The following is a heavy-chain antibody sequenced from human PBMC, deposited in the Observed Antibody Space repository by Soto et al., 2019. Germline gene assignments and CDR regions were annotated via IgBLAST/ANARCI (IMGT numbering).Heavy chain of an antibody. D-gene: IGHD2-2*01. CDR3: ASHPVPYYYYGMDV. V-gene: IGHV1-69*12. J-gene: IGHJ6*02. CDR2: IIPIFGTA. Sequence: QVQLVQSGAEVKKPGSSVKVSCKASGGTFSSYALSWVRQAPEQGLEWMGGIIPIFGTADYAQKFQGRVTITADDSTSTAYMELSSLRSEDTAVYYCASHPVPYYYYGMDVWGQGTTVTVSS. CDR1: GGTFSSYA.